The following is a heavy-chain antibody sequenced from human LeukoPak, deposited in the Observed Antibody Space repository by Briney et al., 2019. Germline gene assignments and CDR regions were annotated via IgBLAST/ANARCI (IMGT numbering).Heavy chain of an antibody. CDR2: ISSSSNYI. CDR3: APIAAAGMPIDY. J-gene: IGHJ4*02. Sequence: PGGSLRLSCAASGLALSSYTMNWVRQAPGKGLEWVSSISSSSNYIYYADSVKGRSSISRDNAQNSLYLQMNSLRAEDTAVYYCAPIAAAGMPIDYWGQGTLVTVSS. D-gene: IGHD6-13*01. CDR1: GLALSSYT. V-gene: IGHV3-21*01.